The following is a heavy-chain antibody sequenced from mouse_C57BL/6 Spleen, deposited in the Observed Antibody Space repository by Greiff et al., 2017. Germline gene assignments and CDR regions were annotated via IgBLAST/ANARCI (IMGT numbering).Heavy chain of an antibody. V-gene: IGHV1-82*01. CDR2: IYPGNGDT. D-gene: IGHD2-4*01. Sequence: QFQLQQSGPELVKPGASVKISCKASGYAFSSSWMNWVKQRPGKGLEWIGRIYPGNGDTNYNGKFKGKATLTADKSSSTAYMQLSSLTSEDSAVYFCARSNYDYGIGYAMDYWGQGTSVTVSS. J-gene: IGHJ4*01. CDR1: GYAFSSSW. CDR3: ARSNYDYGIGYAMDY.